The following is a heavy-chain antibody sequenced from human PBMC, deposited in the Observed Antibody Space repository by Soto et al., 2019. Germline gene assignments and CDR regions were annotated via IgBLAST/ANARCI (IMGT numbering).Heavy chain of an antibody. D-gene: IGHD5-12*01. CDR1: GYTFTSYG. J-gene: IGHJ6*02. Sequence: ASVKVSCKASGYTFTSYGISWVRQAPGQGLEWMGWISAYNGNTNYAQKLQGRVTMTTDTSTSTAYMELRSLRSDDTAVYYCARLAYSGYDHYYYYGMDVWGQGTTVTVSS. V-gene: IGHV1-18*01. CDR2: ISAYNGNT. CDR3: ARLAYSGYDHYYYYGMDV.